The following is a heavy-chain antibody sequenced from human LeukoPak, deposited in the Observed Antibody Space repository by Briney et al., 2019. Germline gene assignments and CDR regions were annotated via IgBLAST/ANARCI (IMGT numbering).Heavy chain of an antibody. D-gene: IGHD3-9*01. CDR3: TSPREDILTGFYNWFDP. CDR1: GFTFSGSA. V-gene: IGHV3-73*01. CDR2: IRSKANSYAT. Sequence: GGSLRLSCAASGFTFSGSAIHWVRQASGKGLEWVGRIRSKANSYATAYAASVKGRFTISRDDSKNTAYLQMNSLKTEDTAVYYCTSPREDILTGFYNWFDPWGQGTLVTVSS. J-gene: IGHJ5*02.